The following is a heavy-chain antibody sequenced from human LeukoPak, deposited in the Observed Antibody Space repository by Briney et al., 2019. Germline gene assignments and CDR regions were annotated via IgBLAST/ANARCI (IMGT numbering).Heavy chain of an antibody. V-gene: IGHV3-21*01. CDR1: GFTFSSYS. D-gene: IGHD5-18*01. J-gene: IGHJ4*02. CDR2: IRFTGSYI. CDR3: ARDLAYSRLDY. Sequence: PGGSLRLPCAASGFTFSSYSMNWVRQAPGRGLEWVSSIRFTGSYIYYADSVKGRFTISRDNAENSLYLQMNSLRVEDTAFYYCARDLAYSRLDYWGQGMLVTVSS.